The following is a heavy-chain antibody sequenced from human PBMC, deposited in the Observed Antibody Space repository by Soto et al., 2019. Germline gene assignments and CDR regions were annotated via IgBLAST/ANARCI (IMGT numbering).Heavy chain of an antibody. V-gene: IGHV5-51*01. CDR2: IYPGDSDT. CDR1: AYSFTSYW. CDR3: ASVTHYGQTYYYYGMDV. J-gene: IGHJ6*02. Sequence: PAESPKISCKGSAYSFTSYWIGWVRQMPGKGLECMGIIYPGDSDTRYSPSFQGQVTISADQYISTAYLQWSSLKAPDTAMYYCASVTHYGQTYYYYGMDVWGQGTTVTVSS. D-gene: IGHD4-17*01.